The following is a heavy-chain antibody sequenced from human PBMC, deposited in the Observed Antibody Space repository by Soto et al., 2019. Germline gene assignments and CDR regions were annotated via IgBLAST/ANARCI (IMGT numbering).Heavy chain of an antibody. J-gene: IGHJ3*02. V-gene: IGHV2-26*01. D-gene: IGHD3-9*01. CDR3: ARTPELRYFDWLLLDAFDI. CDR1: GFSLSNARMG. CDR2: IFSNDEK. Sequence: QVTLKESGPVLVKPTETLTLTCTVSGFSLSNARMGVSWIRQPPGKALEWLAHIFSNDEKSYSTSLKSRLTISKDTSKSQVVLTMTNMDPVDTATYYCARTPELRYFDWLLLDAFDIWGQGTMVTVSS.